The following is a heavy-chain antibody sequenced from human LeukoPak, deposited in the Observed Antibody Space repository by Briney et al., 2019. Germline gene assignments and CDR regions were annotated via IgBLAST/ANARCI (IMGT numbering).Heavy chain of an antibody. CDR3: AREGGYGENHEEYYFDY. D-gene: IGHD4-17*01. CDR2: INTNTGNP. Sequence: ASVKVSCKASGYTFTSYAMNWVRQAPGQGLEGMGWINTNTGNPTYAQGFTGRFVFSLDTSVSTAYLQISSLKAEDTAVYYCAREGGYGENHEEYYFDYWGQGTLVTVSS. V-gene: IGHV7-4-1*02. CDR1: GYTFTSYA. J-gene: IGHJ4*02.